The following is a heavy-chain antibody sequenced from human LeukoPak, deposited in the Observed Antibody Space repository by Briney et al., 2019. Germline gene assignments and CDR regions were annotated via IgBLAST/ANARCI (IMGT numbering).Heavy chain of an antibody. CDR1: GFTFSPYW. CDR3: AGGAGWLSDY. Sequence: GASLRLSCAASGFTFSPYWMNWFRQAPGKGLEWVALIKEDGSEELYDGSVEGRFTISRDSGKNSLYLQMNSLRAEDTAVYYCAGGAGWLSDYWGQGTLVTVSS. CDR2: IKEDGSEE. D-gene: IGHD2-15*01. J-gene: IGHJ4*02. V-gene: IGHV3-7*03.